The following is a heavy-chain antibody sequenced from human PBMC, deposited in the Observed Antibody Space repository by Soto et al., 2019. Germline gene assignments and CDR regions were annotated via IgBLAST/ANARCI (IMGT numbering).Heavy chain of an antibody. Sequence: EVQLVESGGGLVEPGGSLRLSCAASGFTFSSHWMHWVRQAPGKGLVWLSRVNTAGSTTNYADTVKGRFTISRDNAKNTLYLQINSLRVEVTAVYYCARGSYHSFWFDYWGQGPLVTVSS. CDR3: ARGSYHSFWFDY. CDR2: VNTAGSTT. V-gene: IGHV3-74*01. J-gene: IGHJ4*02. D-gene: IGHD5-18*01. CDR1: GFTFSSHW.